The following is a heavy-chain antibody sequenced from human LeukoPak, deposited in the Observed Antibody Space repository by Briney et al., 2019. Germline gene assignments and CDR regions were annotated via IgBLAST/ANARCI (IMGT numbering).Heavy chain of an antibody. CDR1: GYTFTSYY. Sequence: ASVKVSCKASGYTFTSYYMHWVRQAPGQGLEWMGWINPNSGGTNYAQKFQGRVTMTRDTSISTAYMELSRLRSDDTAVYYCARDVADIVVVVAARGNWFDPWGQGTLVTVSS. V-gene: IGHV1-2*02. D-gene: IGHD2-15*01. CDR3: ARDVADIVVVVAARGNWFDP. J-gene: IGHJ5*02. CDR2: INPNSGGT.